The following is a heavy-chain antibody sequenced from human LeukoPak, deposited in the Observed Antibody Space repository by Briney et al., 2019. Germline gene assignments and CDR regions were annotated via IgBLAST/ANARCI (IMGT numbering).Heavy chain of an antibody. V-gene: IGHV1-18*01. Sequence: APVKLSCTASGYTFTTSGISSVRQSPGHRLKWRGWISAYNGNTNYAQKLQGRVTMTTDTSTSTAYMELRSLRSDDTAVYYCARRQGYCTNGVCYEDWFDPWGQGTLVTVSS. CDR3: ARRQGYCTNGVCYEDWFDP. CDR1: GYTFTTSG. J-gene: IGHJ5*02. CDR2: ISAYNGNT. D-gene: IGHD2-8*01.